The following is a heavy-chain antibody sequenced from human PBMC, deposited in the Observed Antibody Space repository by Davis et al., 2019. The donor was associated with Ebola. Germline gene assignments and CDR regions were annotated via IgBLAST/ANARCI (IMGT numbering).Heavy chain of an antibody. V-gene: IGHV3-21*06. J-gene: IGHJ2*01. Sequence: GESLKISCAASGFTFSSYSMNWVRQAPGKGLEWVSSISSSSSYIYYADSVKGRFTISRDNYRNTLYLHMKSLRAEDTAVYYCVRDPALVVTGGGWFFGLWGRGTLVTVSS. CDR1: GFTFSSYS. D-gene: IGHD2-21*02. CDR2: ISSSSSYI. CDR3: VRDPALVVTGGGWFFGL.